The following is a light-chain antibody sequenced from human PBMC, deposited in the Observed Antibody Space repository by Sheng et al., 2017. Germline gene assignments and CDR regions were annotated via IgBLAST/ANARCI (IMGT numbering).Light chain of an antibody. CDR3: RSYRSSSTLGV. Sequence: QSALTQPASVSGSPGQSITISCTGTSSDIGEYNFVSWYQQHSGKAPKLMIYDVSNRPSGVSNRFSGSKSGNTASLTISGLQAEDEADYFCRSYRSSSTLGVFGGGTKVT. CDR2: DVS. J-gene: IGLJ3*02. V-gene: IGLV2-14*03. CDR1: SSDIGEYNF.